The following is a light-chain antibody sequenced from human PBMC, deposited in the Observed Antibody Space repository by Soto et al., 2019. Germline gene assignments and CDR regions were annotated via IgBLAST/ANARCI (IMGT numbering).Light chain of an antibody. CDR1: QGISSY. Sequence: DIHLTQSPSFLSASVGDRVTITCRASQGISSYLAWYQQKPGKAPKLLIYPASTLQSGVPSRFSGSGSGTEFTLTISSLQPEDFATYYCQQLNSSPFTFGPGTKVHI. J-gene: IGKJ3*01. CDR3: QQLNSSPFT. CDR2: PAS. V-gene: IGKV1-9*01.